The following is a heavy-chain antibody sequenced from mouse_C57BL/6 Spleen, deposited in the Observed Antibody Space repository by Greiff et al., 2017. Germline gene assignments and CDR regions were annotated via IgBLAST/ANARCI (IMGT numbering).Heavy chain of an antibody. J-gene: IGHJ2*01. CDR2: IRSKSNNYAT. CDR1: GFSFNTYA. Sequence: EVKLVESGGGLVQPTGSLKLSCAASGFSFNTYAMNWVRQAPGKGLEWVARIRSKSNNYATYYADSVKDRFTISRDDSESMLYLQMNNLKTEDTAMYYCVRGGGYYFDYWGQGTTLTVSS. CDR3: VRGGGYYFDY. V-gene: IGHV10-1*01.